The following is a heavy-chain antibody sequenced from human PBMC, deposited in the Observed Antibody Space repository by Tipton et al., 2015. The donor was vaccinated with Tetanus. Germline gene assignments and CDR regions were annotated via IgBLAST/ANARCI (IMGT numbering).Heavy chain of an antibody. CDR1: GDSFSTYW. Sequence: VQLVQSGAEVKKPGESLKISCKGSGDSFSTYWIGWVRQMPGKGLEWMGIIYPDDSDTRYSPSFQGQVTISADKSISTAYLQWSGLRAPDPAMYYCARGSSRCPCFYGIDVWVQGTSVSVSS. CDR2: IYPDDSDT. J-gene: IGHJ6*02. CDR3: ARGSSRCPCFYGIDV. V-gene: IGHV5-51*01. D-gene: IGHD2-15*01.